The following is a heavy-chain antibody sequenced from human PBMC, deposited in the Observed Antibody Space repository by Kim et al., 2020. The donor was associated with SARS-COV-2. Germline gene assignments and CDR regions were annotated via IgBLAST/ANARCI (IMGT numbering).Heavy chain of an antibody. CDR2: IYYSGST. Sequence: SETLSLTCTVSGGSISSYFWNWIRQSPGRGLEWIGCIYYSGSTNYNPSLKGRVTISVDMSNNQFFLRLSSVTAADTAVYYCARDYYGDSPYLYYWCQG. D-gene: IGHD4-17*01. CDR1: GGSISSYF. V-gene: IGHV4-59*01. J-gene: IGHJ4*02. CDR3: ARDYYGDSPYLYY.